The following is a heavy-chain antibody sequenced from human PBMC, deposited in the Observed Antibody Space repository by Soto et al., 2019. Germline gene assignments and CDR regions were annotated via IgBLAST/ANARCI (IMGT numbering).Heavy chain of an antibody. CDR1: GGSISSGGYY. CDR2: IYYSGST. D-gene: IGHD2-2*01. CDR3: ARDSLVVVPAASYGMDV. V-gene: IGHV4-31*03. Sequence: QVQLQESGPGLVKPSQTLSLTCTVSGGSISSGGYYWSWIRQHPGKGLEWIGYIYYSGSTYYNPSLKSRVTISVDTSKNQFSLKLSSVTAADTAVYYCARDSLVVVPAASYGMDVWGQGTTVTVSS. J-gene: IGHJ6*02.